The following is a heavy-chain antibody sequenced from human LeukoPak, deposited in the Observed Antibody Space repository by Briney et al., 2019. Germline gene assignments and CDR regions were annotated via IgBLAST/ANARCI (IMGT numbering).Heavy chain of an antibody. J-gene: IGHJ4*02. CDR2: VTGNGGST. Sequence: GGSLRLSCAASGFTFSSYAMSWVRQAPGKGLEWVSSVTGNGGSTSYADSVKGLFTISRDNSKNTLYLQMNSLRAEDTAVYYCAKEVKVLPPAMPYFDSWGQGTPVTVSS. D-gene: IGHD2-2*01. CDR3: AKEVKVLPPAMPYFDS. CDR1: GFTFSSYA. V-gene: IGHV3-23*01.